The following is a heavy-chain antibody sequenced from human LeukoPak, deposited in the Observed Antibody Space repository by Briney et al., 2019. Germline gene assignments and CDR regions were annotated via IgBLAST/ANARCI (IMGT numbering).Heavy chain of an antibody. J-gene: IGHJ4*02. CDR1: GFTFSNYN. D-gene: IGHD2-2*01. CDR3: AKGYCSSTSCYHYYFDY. CDR2: ISSRGSYI. V-gene: IGHV3-21*04. Sequence: GGSLRLSCAASGFTFSNYNINWVRQAPGKGLEWVSSISSRGSYIYYADSVKGRFTISRDNSKNTLYLQMNSLRAEDTAVYYCAKGYCSSTSCYHYYFDYWGQGTLVTVSS.